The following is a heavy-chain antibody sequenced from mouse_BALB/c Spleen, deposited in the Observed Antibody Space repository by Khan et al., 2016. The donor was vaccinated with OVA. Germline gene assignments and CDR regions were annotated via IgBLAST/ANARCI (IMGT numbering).Heavy chain of an antibody. D-gene: IGHD1-1*01. CDR2: INPSTGYT. CDR1: DYTITTNY. CDR3: AYHGSNSDWFAY. Sequence: QIQLVQSGAELVKPGASVKMSCTASDYTITTNYTHWVKQRPGQGLEWIGYINPSTGYTKYNQKFKDKATFTADKSSNTAYLQLNSLTSEDTAVYVCAYHGSNSDWFAYWGQGTLVTVSA. V-gene: IGHV1-4*01. J-gene: IGHJ3*01.